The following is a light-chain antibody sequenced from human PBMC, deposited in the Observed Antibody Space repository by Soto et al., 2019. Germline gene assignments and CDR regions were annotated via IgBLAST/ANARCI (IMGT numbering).Light chain of an antibody. J-gene: IGKJ1*01. CDR3: QQDGSSQT. CDR1: QSVSSSY. Sequence: EIVLTQSPGTLSLSPGEGAPLSCRASQSVSSSYLAWYQQKPGQAPRLLIYGASSRATGIPDRISGSGSGTYITLTISRLEPDDFVVYYYQQDGSSQTFGQGTRLDIK. CDR2: GAS. V-gene: IGKV3-20*01.